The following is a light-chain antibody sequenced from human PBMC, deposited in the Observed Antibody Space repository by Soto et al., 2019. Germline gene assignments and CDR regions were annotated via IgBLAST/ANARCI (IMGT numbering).Light chain of an antibody. J-gene: IGKJ2*01. V-gene: IGKV3-20*01. CDR3: QQYHDSPMKT. CDR2: GAS. CDR1: QSVRSTF. Sequence: VLPQSPDTLSLSPGDRDTLSCRASQSVRSTFLAWYQQKPGQAPRLLIYGASNRAAGIPERFSGSASGTEFNLTISSLEPDDSAVYYCQQYHDSPMKTFGQGTKLHIK.